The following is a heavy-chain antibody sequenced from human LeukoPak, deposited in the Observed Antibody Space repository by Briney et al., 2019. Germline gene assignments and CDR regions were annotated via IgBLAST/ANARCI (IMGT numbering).Heavy chain of an antibody. D-gene: IGHD3-3*01. V-gene: IGHV1-18*01. CDR2: ISAYNGNT. CDR3: ARERREGYYDFWSGYDN. Sequence: GASVKVSCKASGYTFTSYGISWVRQAPGQGLEWMGWISAYNGNTNHAQKLQGRVTMTTDTSTSTAYMELRSLRSDDTAVYYCARERREGYYDFWSGYDNWGQGTLVTVSS. CDR1: GYTFTSYG. J-gene: IGHJ4*02.